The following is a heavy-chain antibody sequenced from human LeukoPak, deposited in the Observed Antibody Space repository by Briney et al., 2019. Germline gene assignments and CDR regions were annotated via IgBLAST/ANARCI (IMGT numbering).Heavy chain of an antibody. Sequence: PGGSLRLSCAASGFTFSSYAMSWVRQAPGKGLEWVSGISGSGIRTYYADSVEGRFTISRDNSKNTLYLQMNSLRAEDTAVYYCAKDSAEHYWYFDLWGRGTLVTVSS. CDR2: ISGSGIRT. D-gene: IGHD1-26*01. CDR1: GFTFSSYA. V-gene: IGHV3-23*01. CDR3: AKDSAEHYWYFDL. J-gene: IGHJ2*01.